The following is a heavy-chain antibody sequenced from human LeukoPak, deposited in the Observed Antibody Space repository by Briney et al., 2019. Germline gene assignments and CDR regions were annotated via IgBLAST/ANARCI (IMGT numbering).Heavy chain of an antibody. V-gene: IGHV3-23*01. Sequence: GGSLRLSCAASGFSFKTYAMSWVRQAPGKGLEWVSGITGRASSTYHADSVKGRFTISRDNSNNILYLQMTSLRAEDTALYFCAKSSAGSYAGNFDSWGQGTLVTVSS. CDR2: ITGRASST. D-gene: IGHD3-16*01. CDR3: AKSSAGSYAGNFDS. J-gene: IGHJ4*02. CDR1: GFSFKTYA.